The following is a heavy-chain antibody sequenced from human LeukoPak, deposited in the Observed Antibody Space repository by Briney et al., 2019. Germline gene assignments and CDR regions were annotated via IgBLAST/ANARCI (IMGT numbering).Heavy chain of an antibody. CDR2: ISWDGGST. D-gene: IGHD3-16*01. CDR3: AKDRGGVDY. J-gene: IGHJ4*02. CDR1: GFTFGDYS. Sequence: GGSLRLSCAASGFTFGDYSMHWVRHGPGKGLEWVSVISWDGGSTSYADSVKGRFTISRDNSKNSLYLQMNSLRSEDSALYYCAKDRGGVDYWGQGTLVTVSS. V-gene: IGHV3-43*01.